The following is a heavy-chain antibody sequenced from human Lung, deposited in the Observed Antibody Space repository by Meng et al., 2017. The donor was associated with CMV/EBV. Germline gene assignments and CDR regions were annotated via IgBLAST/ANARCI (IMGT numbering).Heavy chain of an antibody. D-gene: IGHD6-13*01. CDR1: ELNFNDHG. CDR2: ISYDGAYR. V-gene: IGHV3-30*03. CDR3: ARGIAASNYYGIVV. J-gene: IGHJ6*02. Sequence: GESLKTSWSASELNFNDHGMHWVHPAPGQGLEWLELISYDGAYRYFADSMRGRFTISRDNSKKTLYLQMNSLRREDSAVYYCARGIAASNYYGIVVWAQGXTVTVSS.